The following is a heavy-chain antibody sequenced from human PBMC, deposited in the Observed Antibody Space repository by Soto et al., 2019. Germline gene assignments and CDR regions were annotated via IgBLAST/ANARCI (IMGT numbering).Heavy chain of an antibody. CDR3: SGGNGWLIVI. J-gene: IGHJ4*03. Sequence: EVQLVESGGGLVQPGGSLRLSCVASGFTFSSYWMNWVRQAPGKGLEWVAIIKQDGSEKYYADSVEGRFTISRDNAKNSVYLQMNSLRAEDSALYYCSGGNGWLIVIWGHGTLVTVSP. V-gene: IGHV3-7*01. CDR1: GFTFSSYW. D-gene: IGHD6-19*01. CDR2: IKQDGSEK.